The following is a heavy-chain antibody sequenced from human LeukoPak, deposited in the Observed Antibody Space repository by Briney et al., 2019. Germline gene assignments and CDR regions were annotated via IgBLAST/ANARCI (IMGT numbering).Heavy chain of an antibody. D-gene: IGHD3-22*01. CDR1: GGTFSSYA. CDR3: GRDLNRSGYTREGRFDP. V-gene: IGHV1-69*05. Sequence: ASVKVSCKASGGTFSSYAISWVRQAPGQGLEWMGGIIPIFGTANYAQKFQGRVTMTRDMSTSTVYMELSSLRSEDTAVYYCGRDLNRSGYTREGRFDPWGQGTLVTVSS. CDR2: IIPIFGTA. J-gene: IGHJ5*02.